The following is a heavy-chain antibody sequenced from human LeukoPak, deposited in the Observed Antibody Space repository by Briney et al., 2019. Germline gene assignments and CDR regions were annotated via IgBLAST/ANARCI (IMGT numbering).Heavy chain of an antibody. J-gene: IGHJ6*03. D-gene: IGHD3-3*01. CDR1: GYTFTSYG. V-gene: IGHV1-18*01. Sequence: GASVKVSCKASGYTFTSYGISWVRQAPGQGLEWMGWISAYNGNTNYAQKLQGRVTMTTDTSTSTAYMELRSLRSDDTAVYYCARGDPYDFYYYYYMDVWGKRPTVTVSS. CDR2: ISAYNGNT. CDR3: ARGDPYDFYYYYYMDV.